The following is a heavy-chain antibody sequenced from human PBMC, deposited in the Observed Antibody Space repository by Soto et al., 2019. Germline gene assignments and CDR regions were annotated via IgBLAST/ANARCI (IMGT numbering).Heavy chain of an antibody. CDR3: SKGYYDDVGGVSFVVLDY. CDR1: GLTFSSSV. J-gene: IGHJ4*02. V-gene: IGHV3-30*18. CDR2: ISDDGSNT. Sequence: GGSLRLSCAASGLTFSSSVMHWVRQAPGKGLEGVAVISDDGSNTYYADSVKGRFTISRDNSKNTLYLQMNSLRAEDTAVYYCSKGYYDDVGGVSFVVLDYWGQGTLVTVSS. D-gene: IGHD3-16*01.